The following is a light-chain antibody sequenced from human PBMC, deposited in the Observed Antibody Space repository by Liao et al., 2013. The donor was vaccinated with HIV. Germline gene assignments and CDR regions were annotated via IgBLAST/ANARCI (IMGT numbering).Light chain of an antibody. CDR1: KLGDKY. J-gene: IGLJ2*01. Sequence: SYELTQPPSVSVSPGQTASITCSGDKLGDKYACWYQQKPGQSPVLVIYQDSKRPSGIPERFSGSKSGKMATLTISGVEAGDEADYYCQVWDGSSDHAIFGGGTKLTVL. CDR2: QDS. CDR3: QVWDGSSDHAI. V-gene: IGLV3-1*01.